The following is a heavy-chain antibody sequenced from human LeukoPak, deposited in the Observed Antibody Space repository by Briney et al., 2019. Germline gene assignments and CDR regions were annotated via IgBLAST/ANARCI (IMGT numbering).Heavy chain of an antibody. CDR3: TTNRTPYQLRLDHRGWYFDY. J-gene: IGHJ4*02. D-gene: IGHD2-2*01. V-gene: IGHV3-30*02. CDR2: IGYDGHSD. Sequence: GGSLRLSCAASGFAFSTQGMHWVRQAPGKGLEWVAFIGYDGHSDHYADSVKGRVTISRDNSKNTLYLQMNSLRAEDTAVYYCTTNRTPYQLRLDHRGWYFDYWGQGTLVTVSS. CDR1: GFAFSTQG.